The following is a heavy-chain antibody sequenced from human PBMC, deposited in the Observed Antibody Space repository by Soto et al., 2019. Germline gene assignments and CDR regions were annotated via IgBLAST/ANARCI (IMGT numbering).Heavy chain of an antibody. Sequence: GSVKFSCKTSALAFIHHALHWVHQAPGQGLEWMCWVNGGNGNKKYSQKFQGRVTITRDTSASTVYVELSSLRSEDTAVYYCASGGGLTKVFEYWGQGTLVTVYS. CDR1: ALAFIHHA. V-gene: IGHV1-3*01. CDR3: ASGGGLTKVFEY. D-gene: IGHD3-16*01. CDR2: VNGGNGNK. J-gene: IGHJ4*02.